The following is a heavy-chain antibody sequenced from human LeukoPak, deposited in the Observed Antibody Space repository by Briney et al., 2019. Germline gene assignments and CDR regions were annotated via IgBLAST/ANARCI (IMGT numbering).Heavy chain of an antibody. CDR3: ARDHNSDYDLFDY. D-gene: IGHD5-12*01. J-gene: IGHJ4*02. V-gene: IGHV3-49*04. CDR2: IRSKVYGGTI. CDR1: GFNFGDYA. Sequence: PGGSLRLSCTASGFNFGDYAMSWVRQAPGKGLEWVGFIRSKVYGGTIQYAASVKGRFTISRDDSKNIAYLQLNSLKTEDTAVYYCARDHNSDYDLFDYWGQGTLVTVCS.